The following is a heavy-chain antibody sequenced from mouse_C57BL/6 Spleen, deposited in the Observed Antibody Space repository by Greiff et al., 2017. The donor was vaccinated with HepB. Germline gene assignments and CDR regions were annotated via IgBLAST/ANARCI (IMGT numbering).Heavy chain of an antibody. CDR2: IDPSDSYT. J-gene: IGHJ3*01. Sequence: QVQLQQPGAELVRPGTSVKLSCKASGYTFTSYWMHWVKQRPGQGLEWIGVIDPSDSYTNYNQKFKGKATLTVDTSSSTAYMQHSSLTSEDSAVYYCARGLAYYDGPYWGQGTLVTVSA. CDR1: GYTFTSYW. CDR3: ARGLAYYDGPY. D-gene: IGHD2-4*01. V-gene: IGHV1-59*01.